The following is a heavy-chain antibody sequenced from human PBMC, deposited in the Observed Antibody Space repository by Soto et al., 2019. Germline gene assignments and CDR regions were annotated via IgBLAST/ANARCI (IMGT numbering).Heavy chain of an antibody. J-gene: IGHJ4*02. CDR3: ARHPNLHYYDSSGYFFF. Sequence: PGESLKISCQTSGYTFTSYWIGWVRQMPGKGLEWMGIIYPGDSDTRYSPSFQGQVTISADKSISTAYLQWSSLKASDTAMYYCARHPNLHYYDSSGYFFFWGQGTLVTVSS. V-gene: IGHV5-51*01. CDR2: IYPGDSDT. D-gene: IGHD3-22*01. CDR1: GYTFTSYW.